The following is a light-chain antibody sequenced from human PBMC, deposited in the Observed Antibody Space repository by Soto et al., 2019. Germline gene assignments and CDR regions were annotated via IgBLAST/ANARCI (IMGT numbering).Light chain of an antibody. CDR1: QSVTSLH. J-gene: IGKJ1*01. Sequence: EISNRSCRASQSVTSLHFAWYQKKPGEAPRLLIYDASNRATGIPARFSGSGSGTDFTLTISSLEHEDFAVYYCQQSRAFGQGTKVDIK. CDR3: QQSRA. CDR2: DAS. V-gene: IGKV3-11*01.